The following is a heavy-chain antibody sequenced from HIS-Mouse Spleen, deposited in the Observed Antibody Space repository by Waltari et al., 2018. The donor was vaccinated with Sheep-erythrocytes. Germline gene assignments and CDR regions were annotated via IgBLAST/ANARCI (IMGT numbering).Heavy chain of an antibody. V-gene: IGHV4-31*03. J-gene: IGHJ3*02. CDR2: IYYSGST. CDR1: GGSISSGGYY. Sequence: QVQLQESGPGLVKPSQTLSLTCTVSGGSISSGGYYWSWIRQHTGKGLAWIGYIYYSGSTSDNPSLQGRVTISVDTSKNQFSLKLSSVTAADTAVYYCARETGIAASKRAFDIWGQGTMVTVSS. CDR3: ARETGIAASKRAFDI. D-gene: IGHD6-13*01.